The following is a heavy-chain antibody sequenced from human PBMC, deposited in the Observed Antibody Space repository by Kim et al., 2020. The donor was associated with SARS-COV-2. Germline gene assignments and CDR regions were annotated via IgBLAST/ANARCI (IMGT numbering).Heavy chain of an antibody. J-gene: IGHJ3*02. D-gene: IGHD3-22*01. Sequence: SETLSLTCTVSGGSISSYYWSWIRQPPGKGLEWIGYIYYSGSTNYNPSLKSRVTISVDTSKNQFSLKLSSVTAADTAVYYCARGVTTVVAVFDIWGQGTMVTVSS. CDR1: GGSISSYY. CDR3: ARGVTTVVAVFDI. CDR2: IYYSGST. V-gene: IGHV4-59*13.